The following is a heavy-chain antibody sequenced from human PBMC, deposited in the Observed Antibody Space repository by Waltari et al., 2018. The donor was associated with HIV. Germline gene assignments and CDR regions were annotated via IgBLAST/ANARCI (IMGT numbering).Heavy chain of an antibody. J-gene: IGHJ4*02. CDR3: ASLSYGSGDRDFDY. D-gene: IGHD3-10*01. CDR2: INNDGSST. Sequence: EVQLVESGGDLVQPGGSLRLTCAASGFTFNRYWMPWVRRAPGKGLVWVSRINNDGSSTSYADSVKGRFTISRDNAKNTVYLQMNSLRAEDTAVYYCASLSYGSGDRDFDYWGQGTLVTVSS. V-gene: IGHV3-74*01. CDR1: GFTFNRYW.